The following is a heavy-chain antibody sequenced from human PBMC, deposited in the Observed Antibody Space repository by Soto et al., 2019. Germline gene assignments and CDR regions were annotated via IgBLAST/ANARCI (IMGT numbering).Heavy chain of an antibody. CDR3: ARQDYFDRGALDY. D-gene: IGHD3-22*01. Sequence: GGSLRLSCEASAFTFSKFVMHWVRQAPGKGLEWVAIVSYDGKNKQYAKSVKGRFTISRDNSKNTLYLQMNSLRGDDTAVYYCARQDYFDRGALDYWGQGTLVTSPQ. CDR2: VSYDGKNK. J-gene: IGHJ4*02. CDR1: AFTFSKFV. V-gene: IGHV3-30*04.